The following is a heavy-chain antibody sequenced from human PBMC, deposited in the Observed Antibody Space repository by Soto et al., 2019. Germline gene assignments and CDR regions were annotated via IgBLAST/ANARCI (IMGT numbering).Heavy chain of an antibody. J-gene: IGHJ4*02. CDR3: AKWDSSGGSCYEDYYDSSGYCPLSD. CDR2: ISYDGSNK. Sequence: QVQLVESGGGVVQPGRSLRLSCAASGFTFSSYGMHWVRQAPGKGLEWVAVISYDGSNKYYADSVKGRFTISRDNSKNTLYLQMNSLRAEDTAVYYCAKWDSSGGSCYEDYYDSSGYCPLSDWGQGTLVTVSS. D-gene: IGHD3-22*01. CDR1: GFTFSSYG. V-gene: IGHV3-30*18.